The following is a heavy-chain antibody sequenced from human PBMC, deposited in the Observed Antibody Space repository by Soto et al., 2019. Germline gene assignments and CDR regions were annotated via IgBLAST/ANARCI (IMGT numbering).Heavy chain of an antibody. Sequence: SVKVSCKASGGSFSSYSIIWVRLAPGQGLEWMEGLLPIFGTTNYTQKFQGRVTFTADKATSTAYMVLSSLRSEDTAVYYCASEVHYGGDYYYYYYGMDVWGQGTTVTVSS. CDR2: LLPIFGTT. D-gene: IGHD2-21*02. V-gene: IGHV1-69*06. CDR1: GGSFSSYS. CDR3: ASEVHYGGDYYYYYYGMDV. J-gene: IGHJ6*02.